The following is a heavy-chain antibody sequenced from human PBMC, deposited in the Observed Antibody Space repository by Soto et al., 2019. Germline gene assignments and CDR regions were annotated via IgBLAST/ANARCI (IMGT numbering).Heavy chain of an antibody. J-gene: IGHJ3*02. CDR1: GGSIGSYF. Sequence: AETLSLTCTVSGGSIGSYFWTWIRQPPGKRLEWIDYIYDSGSTVYNPSLKSRVAISLDTSKNHFSLKLSSVTAADLAVYYCARGVNSIGAFDIWGQGTMFTVSS. V-gene: IGHV4-59*01. D-gene: IGHD1-1*01. CDR3: ARGVNSIGAFDI. CDR2: IYDSGST.